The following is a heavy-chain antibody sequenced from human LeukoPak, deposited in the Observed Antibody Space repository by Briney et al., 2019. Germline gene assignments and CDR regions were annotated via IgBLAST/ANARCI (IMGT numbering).Heavy chain of an antibody. V-gene: IGHV1-2*02. D-gene: IGHD2-8*02. J-gene: IGHJ4*02. CDR3: ARDLGGVADYFDY. CDR2: INPNSGGT. CDR1: GYTFTGYY. Sequence: ASVKVSCKASGYTFTGYYMHWVRQAPGQGLEWMGWINPNSGGTNYAQKFQGRVTMTRDTSISTAYMELSRLRSDDTAVYYCARDLGGVADYFDYWGLGTLVTVSS.